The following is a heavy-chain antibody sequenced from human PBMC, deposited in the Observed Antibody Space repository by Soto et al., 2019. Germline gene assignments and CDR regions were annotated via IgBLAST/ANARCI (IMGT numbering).Heavy chain of an antibody. J-gene: IGHJ2*01. CDR3: ARVVYRYFDL. CDR2: ISYDGSNK. CDR1: GFTFSSYA. V-gene: IGHV3-30-3*01. D-gene: IGHD2-15*01. Sequence: QVQLVESGGGVVQPGRSLRLSCAASGFTFSSYAMHWVRQAPGKGLEWVAVISYDGSNKYYADSVKGRFTISRDNSKNTRYLQMNSLRAEDTAVYYCARVVYRYFDLWGRGTLVTVSS.